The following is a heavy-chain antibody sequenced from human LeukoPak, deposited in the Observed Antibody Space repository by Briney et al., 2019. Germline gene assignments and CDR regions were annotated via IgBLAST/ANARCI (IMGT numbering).Heavy chain of an antibody. CDR2: ISDSGSSI. CDR3: GAYGWFDP. V-gene: IGHV3-11*01. D-gene: IGHD3-10*01. CDR1: GFTFSDYY. J-gene: IGHJ5*02. Sequence: GGSLRLSCAASGFTFSDYYMSWIRQAPGKGLEWVSYISDSGSSIYYADSAKGRFTISRDNSKNTLYLQMTSLRAEDTALYGSGAYGWFDPWGQGTLVTVSS.